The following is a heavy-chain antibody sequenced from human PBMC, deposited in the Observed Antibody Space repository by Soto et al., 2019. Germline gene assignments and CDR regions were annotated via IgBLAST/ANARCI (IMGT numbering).Heavy chain of an antibody. Sequence: QVQLQQWGAGLLKPSETLSLTCAVYGGSFSGYQWSWIRQTPGKGLEWIGGINGSGDINYNPSLKSRLPIWVKSPKKRIALRLRSVTAADTAVSYCPRGLILWFGELSRRGGYYYYMDVWGKGTTVTVSS. CDR2: INGSGDI. V-gene: IGHV4-34*01. CDR1: GGSFSGYQ. J-gene: IGHJ6*03. D-gene: IGHD3-10*01. CDR3: PRGLILWFGELSRRGGYYYYMDV.